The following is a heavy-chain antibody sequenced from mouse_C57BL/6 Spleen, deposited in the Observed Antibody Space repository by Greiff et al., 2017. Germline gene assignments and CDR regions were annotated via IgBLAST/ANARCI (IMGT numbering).Heavy chain of an antibody. CDR3: ARFGTTALDD. Sequence: QVQLQQPGAELVKPGASVKLSCKASGYTFTSYWMHWVKQRPGQGLEWIGMIHPNSGSTNYNEKFKSKATLTVDKSSSTAYMQLRSLTSADSAVXYCARFGTTALDDWGPGTTLTVSS. CDR2: IHPNSGST. D-gene: IGHD1-2*01. CDR1: GYTFTSYW. V-gene: IGHV1-64*01. J-gene: IGHJ2*01.